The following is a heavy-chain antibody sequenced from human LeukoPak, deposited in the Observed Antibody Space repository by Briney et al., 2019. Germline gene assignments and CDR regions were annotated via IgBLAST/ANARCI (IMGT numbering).Heavy chain of an antibody. CDR2: IKQDGSEK. CDR3: ARDHLTTIFGVLIFNAFDF. V-gene: IGHV3-7*01. J-gene: IGHJ4*02. CDR1: GFTFSRSW. Sequence: GGSLRLSCAASGFTFSRSWMSWVRQAPGKGLEWVANIKQDGSEKYYVDSVKGRFTISRDNARNSVYLQMNSLRAEDTAVYYCARDHLTTIFGVLIFNAFDFWGQGTLVAVSS. D-gene: IGHD3-3*01.